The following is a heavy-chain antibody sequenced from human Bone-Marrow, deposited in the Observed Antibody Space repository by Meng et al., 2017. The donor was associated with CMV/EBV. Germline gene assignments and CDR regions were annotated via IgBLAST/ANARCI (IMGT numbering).Heavy chain of an antibody. Sequence: QISLKESGTTLMRPTQPLTLTCTVSGFSLSTTGVGVAWIRKPPGKALEWLALNYWDDDKRYSPSLKNRLTITKDTSKNQVILTMTNMDPVDTGTYYCAHRITYYRGAFDFWGQGTLVTVSS. CDR3: AHRITYYRGAFDF. J-gene: IGHJ4*02. CDR1: GFSLSTTGVG. D-gene: IGHD3-3*01. CDR2: NYWDDDK. V-gene: IGHV2-5*02.